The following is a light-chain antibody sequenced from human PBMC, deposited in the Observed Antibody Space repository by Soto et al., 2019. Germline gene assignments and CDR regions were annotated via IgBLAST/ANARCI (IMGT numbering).Light chain of an antibody. CDR2: GAS. Sequence: EIVLTQSPGTLSLSPGERATLSCRASQSVRNNYLAWYQHKGGQAPRLLIYGASTRATGIPDRFSGSGSGTDFTLTISRLEPEDFAVYYCQQFDSSAITFGQGTRLEMK. J-gene: IGKJ5*01. CDR3: QQFDSSAIT. CDR1: QSVRNNY. V-gene: IGKV3-20*01.